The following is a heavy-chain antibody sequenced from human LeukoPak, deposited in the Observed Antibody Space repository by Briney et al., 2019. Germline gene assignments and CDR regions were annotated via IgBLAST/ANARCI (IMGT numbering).Heavy chain of an antibody. V-gene: IGHV4-59*01. Sequence: SETLSLTCTVSGGSISSYYWSWIRQPPGKGLEWIGYIYYSGSTNYNPSLKSRVTISVDTSKNQFSLKLSSVTAEDTAVYYCAKDRHRYSYGYTGFDYWGQGTLVTVSS. D-gene: IGHD5-18*01. CDR2: IYYSGST. CDR3: AKDRHRYSYGYTGFDY. J-gene: IGHJ4*02. CDR1: GGSISSYY.